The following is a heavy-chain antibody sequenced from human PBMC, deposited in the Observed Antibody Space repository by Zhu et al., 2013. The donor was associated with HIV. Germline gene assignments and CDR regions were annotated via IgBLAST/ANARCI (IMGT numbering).Heavy chain of an antibody. D-gene: IGHD2-2*02. CDR2: IIPILGIA. Sequence: QVQLVQSGAEVKKPGSSVKVSCKASGGTFSSYTISWVRQAPGQGLEWMGRIIPILGIANYAQKFQGRVTITADKSTSTAYMELSSLRSEDTAVYYCARDCSSTSCYTSEYFQHWGQGTLVTVSS. V-gene: IGHV1-69*02. J-gene: IGHJ1*01. CDR3: ARDCSSTSCYTSEYFQH. CDR1: GGTFSSYT.